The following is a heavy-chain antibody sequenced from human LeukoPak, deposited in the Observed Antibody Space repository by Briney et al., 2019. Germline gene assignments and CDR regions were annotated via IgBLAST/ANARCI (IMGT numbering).Heavy chain of an antibody. CDR1: GFTFDDYA. D-gene: IGHD6-25*01. CDR3: AKDKRTIAAGGYFDY. J-gene: IGHJ4*02. Sequence: GGSLRLSCAASGFTFDDYAMHWVRQAPGKGLERVSGISWNSGSIGYADSVKGRFTISRDNAKNSLYLQMNSLRAEETAFYYCAKDKRTIAAGGYFDYWGQGTLVTVSS. CDR2: ISWNSGSI. V-gene: IGHV3-9*01.